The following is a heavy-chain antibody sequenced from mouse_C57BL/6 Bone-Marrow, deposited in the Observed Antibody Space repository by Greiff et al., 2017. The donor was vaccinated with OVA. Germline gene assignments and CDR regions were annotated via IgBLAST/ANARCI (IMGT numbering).Heavy chain of an antibody. J-gene: IGHJ4*01. Sequence: VKLMESGAELARPGASVKLSCKASGYTFTSYGISWVKQRTGQGLEWIGEIYPRSGNTYYNEKFKGKATLTADKSSSTAYMELRSLTSEDSAVYFCARWGVLRRAMDYWGQGTSVTVSS. D-gene: IGHD2-4*01. CDR3: ARWGVLRRAMDY. V-gene: IGHV1-81*01. CDR1: GYTFTSYG. CDR2: IYPRSGNT.